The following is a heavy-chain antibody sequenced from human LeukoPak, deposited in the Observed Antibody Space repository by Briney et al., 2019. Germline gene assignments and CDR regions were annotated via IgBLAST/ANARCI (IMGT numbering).Heavy chain of an antibody. J-gene: IGHJ4*02. Sequence: PSETLSLTCTVSGGSISSSSYYWGWMRQPPGKGLEWIGSIYYSGSTYYNPSLKSRVTISVDTSKNQFSLKLSSVTAADTAVYYCARRIELSSPVDYWGQGTLVTVSS. V-gene: IGHV4-39*07. CDR1: GGSISSSSYY. CDR3: ARRIELSSPVDY. CDR2: IYYSGST. D-gene: IGHD5-18*01.